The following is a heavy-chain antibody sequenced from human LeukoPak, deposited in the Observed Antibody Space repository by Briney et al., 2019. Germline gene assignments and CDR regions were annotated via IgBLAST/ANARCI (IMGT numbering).Heavy chain of an antibody. CDR2: ISSSSSTI. CDR3: ARDLNHSTMRPEY. V-gene: IGHV3-48*02. CDR1: GFTFSSYS. D-gene: IGHD3-22*01. J-gene: IGHJ4*02. Sequence: GGSLRLSRAASGFTFSSYSMNWVRQAPGKGLEWVSSISSSSSTIYYADSVKGRFTISRDNAKNSLYLQMNSLRDEDTAVYYCARDLNHSTMRPEYWGQGTLVTVSS.